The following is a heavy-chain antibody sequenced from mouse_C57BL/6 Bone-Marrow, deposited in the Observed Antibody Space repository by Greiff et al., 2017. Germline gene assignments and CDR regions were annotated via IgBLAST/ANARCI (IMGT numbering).Heavy chain of an antibody. CDR2: IYPGDGDT. CDR3: ARGLSGTRYSAMDY. V-gene: IGHV1-80*01. Sequence: QVQLQQSGAELVKPGASVKISCKASGYAFSSYWMNWVKQRPGKGLEWIGQIYPGDGDTNYNGKFKGKATLTADQSSSPAYMQLSSLASEDSAVYFCARGLSGTRYSAMDYWGQGTLVTVS. D-gene: IGHD4-1*01. CDR1: GYAFSSYW. J-gene: IGHJ4*01.